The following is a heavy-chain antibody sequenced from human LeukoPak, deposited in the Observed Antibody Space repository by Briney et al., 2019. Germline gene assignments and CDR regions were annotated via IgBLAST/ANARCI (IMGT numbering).Heavy chain of an antibody. CDR2: ISSSSSTI. Sequence: GGSLRLSCAASGFTFSSYSMNWVRQAPGKGLEWVSYISSSSSTIYYADSVKGRFTISRDNAKNSLYLQMNSLRAEDTAVYYCASLHGYSYGNNWFDPWGQGTLVTVSS. CDR1: GFTFSSYS. D-gene: IGHD5-18*01. J-gene: IGHJ5*02. CDR3: ASLHGYSYGNNWFDP. V-gene: IGHV3-48*04.